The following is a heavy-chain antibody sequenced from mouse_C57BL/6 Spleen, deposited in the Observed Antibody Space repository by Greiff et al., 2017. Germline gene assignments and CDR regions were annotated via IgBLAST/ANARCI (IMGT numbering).Heavy chain of an antibody. CDR2: IYPGDGDT. CDR3: ARGIYDGYYVGYWYFDV. J-gene: IGHJ1*03. D-gene: IGHD2-3*01. V-gene: IGHV1-82*01. Sequence: QVQLQQSGPELVKPGASVKISCKASGYAFSSSWMNWVKQRPGKGLEWIGRIYPGDGDTNYNGKFKGKATLTADKSSSTAYMQLSSLTSEDSAVYFCARGIYDGYYVGYWYFDVWGTGTTVTVSS. CDR1: GYAFSSSW.